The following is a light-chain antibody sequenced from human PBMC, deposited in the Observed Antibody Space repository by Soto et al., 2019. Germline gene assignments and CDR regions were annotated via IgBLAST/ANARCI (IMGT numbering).Light chain of an antibody. CDR1: QSLLSSDGNTY. Sequence: DVVMIQSPLSLPVTLGQPASISCRSSQSLLSSDGNTYLNWFQQRPGQSPRRLIYKVSNRDSGVPDRFSGSGSGTDFTLKISRVEAEDVGIYYCMQGTHWPWTFGPGTKVEIK. J-gene: IGKJ1*01. CDR2: KVS. V-gene: IGKV2-30*01. CDR3: MQGTHWPWT.